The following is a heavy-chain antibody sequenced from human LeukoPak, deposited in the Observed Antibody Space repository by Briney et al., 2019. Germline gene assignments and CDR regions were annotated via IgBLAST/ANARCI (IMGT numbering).Heavy chain of an antibody. CDR2: INHSGST. Sequence: SETLSLTCAVYGGSFSGYYWSWIRQPPGKGLEWIGEINHSGSTNYNPSLKSRVTISVDTSKNQFSLKLSSVTAADTAVYYCARGTESFAAAGTLEYFQHWGQGTLVTVSS. D-gene: IGHD6-13*01. CDR3: ARGTESFAAAGTLEYFQH. V-gene: IGHV4-34*01. CDR1: GGSFSGYY. J-gene: IGHJ1*01.